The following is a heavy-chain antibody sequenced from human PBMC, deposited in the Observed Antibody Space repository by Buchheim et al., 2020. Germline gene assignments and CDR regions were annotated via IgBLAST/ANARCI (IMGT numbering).Heavy chain of an antibody. J-gene: IGHJ4*02. CDR2: VNSDGSNA. D-gene: IGHD5-12*01. CDR1: GFTFSNYW. Sequence: EVQLVESGGGLLQPGGSLRLSCAASGFTFSNYWMHWVRQAPGKGLAWVSRVNSDGSNAVYVDSVKGRFTISRDNARNTLYLQMTGLRDDDSAVYYCTRGTPNYSAYDYWGQGT. CDR3: TRGTPNYSAYDY. V-gene: IGHV3-74*01.